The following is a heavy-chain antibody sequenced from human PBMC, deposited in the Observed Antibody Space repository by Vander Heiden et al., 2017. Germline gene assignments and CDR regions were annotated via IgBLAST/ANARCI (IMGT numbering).Heavy chain of an antibody. J-gene: IGHJ4*02. Sequence: QLQLQESGPGLVKPSETLSLTCSVSGASISFSSYYWGWIRQPPGKGLEWIGNIFYRGNTYYNSSLRSRVTISVDTSENQFSLSLSSMTAADTAVYYCVRAQDEYRGSWYGLSEFYWGQGALVTVS. CDR1: GASISFSSYY. D-gene: IGHD6-13*01. CDR3: VRAQDEYRGSWYGLSEFY. V-gene: IGHV4-39*01. CDR2: IFYRGNT.